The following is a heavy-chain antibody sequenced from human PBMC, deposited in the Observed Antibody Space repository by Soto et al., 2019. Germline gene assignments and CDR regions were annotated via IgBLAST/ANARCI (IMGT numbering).Heavy chain of an antibody. D-gene: IGHD3-22*01. CDR1: GYTFTSGG. CDR3: ARRKTSAVSGWIKYGLDV. J-gene: IGHJ6*02. Sequence: ASVEVSCKASGYTFTSGGISWVRQAPGQGLEWMGWISGYSANTNYAPRLQDRVTMTTDTSTSTAFMELRSLRSDDTAVYYCARRKTSAVSGWIKYGLDVWCQGTTVTVSS. CDR2: ISGYSANT. V-gene: IGHV1-18*04.